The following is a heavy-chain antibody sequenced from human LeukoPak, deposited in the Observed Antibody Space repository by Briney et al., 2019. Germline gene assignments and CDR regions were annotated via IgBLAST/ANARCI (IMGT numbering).Heavy chain of an antibody. V-gene: IGHV1-2*06. Sequence: ASVKVSCKASGYTFTGYYMHWVRQAPGQGPEWMGRINPNSGGTNYAQKFQGRVTMTRDTSISTAYMELSRLRSDDTAVYYCARLATVAGTVRDYWGQGTLVTVSS. CDR2: INPNSGGT. CDR3: ARLATVAGTVRDY. J-gene: IGHJ4*02. D-gene: IGHD6-19*01. CDR1: GYTFTGYY.